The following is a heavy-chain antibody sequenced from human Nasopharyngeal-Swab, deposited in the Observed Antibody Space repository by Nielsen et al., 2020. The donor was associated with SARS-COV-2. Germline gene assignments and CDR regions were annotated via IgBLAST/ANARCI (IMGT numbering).Heavy chain of an antibody. CDR1: GGSISSGGYY. D-gene: IGHD6-13*01. CDR2: IYYSGST. J-gene: IGHJ3*02. CDR3: ARSGYSSSWSFTACFDI. V-gene: IGHV4-31*03. Sequence: SETLSLTCTVSGGSISSGGYYWTWIRQHPGKGLEWIGYIYYSGSTYYNPSLKSRVTISVDTSKNQFSLKLSSVTAADTAVYYCARSGYSSSWSFTACFDIWGQGTMVTVSS.